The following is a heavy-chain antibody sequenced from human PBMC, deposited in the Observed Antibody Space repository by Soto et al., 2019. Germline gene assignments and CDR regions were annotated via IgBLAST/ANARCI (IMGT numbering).Heavy chain of an antibody. D-gene: IGHD1-7*01. CDR1: VSTFSSYT. Sequence: PGAYPRPSCSATVSTFSSYTLHSVRVSPCHVIQYVSSISSNGGSTYYADPVKGRFTTARDNSKNTLYLQMSSLRAEDTAVYHCLQADRITGTVPYYHYGMDAWGQGTTLTDSS. J-gene: IGHJ6*02. CDR2: ISSNGGST. CDR3: LQADRITGTVPYYHYGMDA. V-gene: IGHV3-64D*06.